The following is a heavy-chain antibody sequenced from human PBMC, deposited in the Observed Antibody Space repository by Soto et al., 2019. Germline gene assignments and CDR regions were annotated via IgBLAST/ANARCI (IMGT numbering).Heavy chain of an antibody. CDR1: GYTFTSYD. CDR3: ARRAETNGWNGFGADKYYFDF. J-gene: IGHJ4*02. CDR2: MNPNTGNS. V-gene: IGHV1-8*01. D-gene: IGHD1-1*01. Sequence: GASVKVSCKASGYTFTSYDIYWVRQASGQGLEWMGWMNPNTGNSGYAQKFHGRVTMTSDTSISTAHMELSSLRSEDTAVYYCARRAETNGWNGFGADKYYFDFWGQGTLVTVSS.